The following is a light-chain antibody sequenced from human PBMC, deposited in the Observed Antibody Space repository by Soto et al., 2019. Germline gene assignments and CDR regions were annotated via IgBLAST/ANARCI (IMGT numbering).Light chain of an antibody. CDR2: DAS. CDR3: QQQSSCPLT. V-gene: IGKV3-11*01. J-gene: IGKJ4*01. Sequence: EIVLPQSPSTLSVSPGERATLSCRASQSVGNYLAWYQQKPGQAPRLIISDASNRATGIPGRFGASGSGTDFSLTISSLEPEDFEVYYCQQQSSCPLTFGGGTKVEIK. CDR1: QSVGNY.